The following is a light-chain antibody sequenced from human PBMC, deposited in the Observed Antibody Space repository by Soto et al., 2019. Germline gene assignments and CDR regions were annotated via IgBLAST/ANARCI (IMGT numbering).Light chain of an antibody. CDR3: SSYTSSSTLLV. J-gene: IGLJ2*01. Sequence: QSALTQPASVSGSPGQSITISCTGTSSDVGGYNYVSWYQQHPGKAPILMIYDVSNRPSGVSTRFSASKSGKSASLTISGRQAEDEADYYCSSYTSSSTLLVFGGGTQLTVL. CDR1: SSDVGGYNY. CDR2: DVS. V-gene: IGLV2-14*01.